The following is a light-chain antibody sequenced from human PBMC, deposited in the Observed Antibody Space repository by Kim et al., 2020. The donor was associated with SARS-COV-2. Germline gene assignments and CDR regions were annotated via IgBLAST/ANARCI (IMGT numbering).Light chain of an antibody. J-gene: IGKJ1*01. V-gene: IGKV1-5*01. Sequence: DIQMTQSPSSLSASIGERVTITCRASHNINIGLAWYQQKPGKAPNLLIYEASTLESGVPSRFSGSGSGTEFTLTINSLQPDDFATYYYQQYDELSTFGQGTKVDIK. CDR2: EAS. CDR1: HNINIG. CDR3: QQYDELST.